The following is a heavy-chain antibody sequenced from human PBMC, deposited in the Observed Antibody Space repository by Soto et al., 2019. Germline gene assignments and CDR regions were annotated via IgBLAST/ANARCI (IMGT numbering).Heavy chain of an antibody. J-gene: IGHJ4*02. D-gene: IGHD2-21*02. V-gene: IGHV1-46*01. CDR3: ARDACGGDCYWGYFDY. CDR1: GYTFTSYY. CDR2: INPSGGST. Sequence: ASVKVSCKASGYTFTSYYVHWVRQAPGQGLEWMGIINPSGGSTSYAQKFQGRVTMTRDTSTSTVYMELSSLRSEDTAVYYCARDACGGDCYWGYFDYWGQGTLVTVSS.